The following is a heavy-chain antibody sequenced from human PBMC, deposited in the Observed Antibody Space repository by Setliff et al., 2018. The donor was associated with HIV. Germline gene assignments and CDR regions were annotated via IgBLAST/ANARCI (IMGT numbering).Heavy chain of an antibody. D-gene: IGHD5-18*01. CDR1: RFTFSNNA. J-gene: IGHJ4*02. CDR2: ISNSGTST. Sequence: GGSLRLSCAASRFTFSNNAMGWVRQAPGKGLEWVSSISNSGTSTLYAASVKGRFTISRDNSKNTLYLQMNSLRAEDTAVYYCAKVPGVDTAMADDYWGQGTLVTVSS. CDR3: AKVPGVDTAMADDY. V-gene: IGHV3-23*01.